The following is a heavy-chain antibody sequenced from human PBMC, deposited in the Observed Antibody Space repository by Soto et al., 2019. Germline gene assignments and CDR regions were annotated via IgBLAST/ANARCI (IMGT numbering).Heavy chain of an antibody. CDR2: IRSKAYGGTT. CDR3: TRDLLYGIAVAMGDDAFDI. V-gene: IGHV3-49*03. Sequence: PGGSLRLSRTASGFTFGDYAMSWFRQAPGKGLEWVGFIRSKAYGGTTEYAASVKGRFTISRDDSKSIAYLQMNSLKTEDTAVYYCTRDLLYGIAVAMGDDAFDIWGQGTMVTVSS. CDR1: GFTFGDYA. D-gene: IGHD6-19*01. J-gene: IGHJ3*02.